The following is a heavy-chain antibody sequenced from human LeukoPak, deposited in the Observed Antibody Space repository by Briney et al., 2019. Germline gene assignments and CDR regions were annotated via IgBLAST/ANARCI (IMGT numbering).Heavy chain of an antibody. CDR2: IYTSVDT. CDR3: ARGIFRRGTYFNYYYMDV. Sequence: PSETLSLTCTVSGGSISNYYWTWIRQPAGKGLEWIGRIYTSVDTNYSPSLKSRVTMSLDTSKNQFSLNLRSVTAADTAVYYCARGIFRRGTYFNYYYMDVWGKGTTVTISS. V-gene: IGHV4-4*07. CDR1: GGSISNYY. J-gene: IGHJ6*03. D-gene: IGHD1-26*01.